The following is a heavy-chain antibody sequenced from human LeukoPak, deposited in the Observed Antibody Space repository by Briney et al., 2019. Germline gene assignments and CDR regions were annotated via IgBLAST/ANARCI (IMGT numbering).Heavy chain of an antibody. V-gene: IGHV3-30*18. D-gene: IGHD2-2*02. CDR3: AKAHCSSTSCYNSDYYYYGMDV. Sequence: GRSLRPSCAASGFTFSSYGMHLVRQAPGKGPEWVAVISYDGSNKYYADSVKGRFTISRDNSKNTLYLQMNSLRAEDTAVYYCAKAHCSSTSCYNSDYYYYGMDVWGQGTTVTVSS. CDR2: ISYDGSNK. J-gene: IGHJ6*02. CDR1: GFTFSSYG.